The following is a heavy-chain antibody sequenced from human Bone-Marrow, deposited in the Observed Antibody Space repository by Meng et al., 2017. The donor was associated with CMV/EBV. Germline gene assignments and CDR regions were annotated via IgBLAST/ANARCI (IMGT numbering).Heavy chain of an antibody. CDR3: EGGGEWLEWGDFDY. Sequence: QGGRVKLGAQGTKPGHPGKASSKSCGYPCTASKRHWVSKAHEKGVEGMEWIKPNSGGKNNAKKFQSRHTRTRNTPDTTAYMELRGLRTDKTAVYYVEGGGEWLEWGDFDYWGQGTLVTVSS. CDR2: IKPNSGGK. CDR1: GYPCTASK. V-gene: IGHV1-2*02. J-gene: IGHJ4*02. D-gene: IGHD6-19*01.